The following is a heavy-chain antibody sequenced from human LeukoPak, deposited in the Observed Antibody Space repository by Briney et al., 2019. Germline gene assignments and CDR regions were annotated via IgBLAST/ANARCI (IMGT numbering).Heavy chain of an antibody. CDR2: IVVGSGNT. J-gene: IGHJ3*02. CDR1: GFTFTSSA. D-gene: IGHD3-22*01. V-gene: IGHV1-58*01. Sequence: ASVKVSCKASGFTFTSSAVQWVRQARGQRLEWIGWIVVGSGNTNYAQKFQERVTITRDMSTSTAYMELSSLRSEDTAVYYCAAEIISSGYIDAFDIWGQGTMVTVSS. CDR3: AAEIISSGYIDAFDI.